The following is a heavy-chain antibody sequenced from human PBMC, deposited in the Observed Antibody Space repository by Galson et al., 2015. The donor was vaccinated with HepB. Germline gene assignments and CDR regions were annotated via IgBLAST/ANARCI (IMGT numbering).Heavy chain of an antibody. Sequence: SLRLSCAASGFTFSSYAMSWVRQAPGKGLEWVSAISGSGGSTYYADSVKGRFTISRDNSKNTLYLQMNSLRAEDTAVYYCAKDYVRMGIAAAGTSAFDIWGQGTMVTVSS. CDR1: GFTFSSYA. D-gene: IGHD6-13*01. J-gene: IGHJ3*02. CDR2: ISGSGGST. V-gene: IGHV3-23*01. CDR3: AKDYVRMGIAAAGTSAFDI.